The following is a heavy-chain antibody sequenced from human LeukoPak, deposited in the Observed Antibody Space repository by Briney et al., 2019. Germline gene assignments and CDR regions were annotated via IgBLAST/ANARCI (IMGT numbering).Heavy chain of an antibody. D-gene: IGHD1-1*01. CDR1: GFTFSSYA. CDR2: ITGTGDRT. V-gene: IGHV3-23*01. CDR3: AKGPTSSWNDNSDGFEGNSWYFDL. Sequence: GGPLRLSCAASGFTFSSYAVNWVRQAPGKGLEWVSSITGTGDRTYYADSVKGRFTISRDNPKKTLHLQMGSLRVEDTAVYYCAKGPTSSWNDNSDGFEGNSWYFDLWGRGTRVTVSS. J-gene: IGHJ2*01.